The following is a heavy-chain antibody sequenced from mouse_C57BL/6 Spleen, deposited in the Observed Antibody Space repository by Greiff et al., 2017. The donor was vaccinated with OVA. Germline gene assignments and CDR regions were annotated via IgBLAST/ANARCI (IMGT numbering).Heavy chain of an antibody. J-gene: IGHJ3*01. Sequence: EVMLVESGGGLVQPGGSMKLSCAASGFTFSDAWMDWVRQSPEKGLEWVAEIRNKANNHATYYAESVKGRFTISRDDSKSSVYLQMNSLRAEDTGIYYCTRGQLRLRFAYWGQGTLVTVSA. D-gene: IGHD3-2*02. V-gene: IGHV6-6*01. CDR2: IRNKANNHAT. CDR3: TRGQLRLRFAY. CDR1: GFTFSDAW.